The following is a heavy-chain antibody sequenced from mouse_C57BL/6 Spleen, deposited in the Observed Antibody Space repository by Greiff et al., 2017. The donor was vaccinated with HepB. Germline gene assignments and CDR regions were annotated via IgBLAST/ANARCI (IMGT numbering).Heavy chain of an antibody. V-gene: IGHV1-4*01. CDR1: GYTFTSYT. J-gene: IGHJ4*01. Sequence: VKLQESGAELARPGASVKMSCKASGYTFTSYTMHWVKQRPGQGLEWIGYINPSSGYTKYNQKFKDKATLTADKSSSTAYMQLSSLTSEDSAVYYCAPSGRYYAMDYWGQGTSVTVSS. CDR2: INPSSGYT. CDR3: APSGRYYAMDY.